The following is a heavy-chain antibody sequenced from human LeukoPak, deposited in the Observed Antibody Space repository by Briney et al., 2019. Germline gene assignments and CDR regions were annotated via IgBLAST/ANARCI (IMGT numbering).Heavy chain of an antibody. J-gene: IGHJ4*02. CDR1: GFTFSNYN. CDR3: ARGHDIVVVVAATTDY. Sequence: GGSLRLSCAASGFTFSNYNMNWVRQTPGKGLEWVSSISSSSSYIYYADSVKGRFTISRDNAKNSLYLQMNSLRAEDTAVYYCARGHDIVVVVAATTDYWGQGTLVTVSS. CDR2: ISSSSSYI. V-gene: IGHV3-21*01. D-gene: IGHD2-15*01.